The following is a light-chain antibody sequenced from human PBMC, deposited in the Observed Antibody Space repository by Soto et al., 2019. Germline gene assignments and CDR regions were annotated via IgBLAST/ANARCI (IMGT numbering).Light chain of an antibody. CDR1: QSISSY. J-gene: IGKJ1*01. V-gene: IGKV1-39*01. Sequence: DIQVTQSPSSLSASVGDRVTITCRASQSISSYLNWYRQKPGRAPNLLIYAASKLQSGVPSRFSGSGSGTDFTLTISSLQPGDFAIYSCHQSYSAPWTFRQGTKVEIK. CDR2: AAS. CDR3: HQSYSAPWT.